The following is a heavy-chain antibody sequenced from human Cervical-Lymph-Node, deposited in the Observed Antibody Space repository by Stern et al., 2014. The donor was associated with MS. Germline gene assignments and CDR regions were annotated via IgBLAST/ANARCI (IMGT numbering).Heavy chain of an antibody. J-gene: IGHJ6*02. V-gene: IGHV3-30*03. CDR2: MSFVGGNK. CDR1: GFSLSNSG. Sequence: VQLEESGGGVVQPGRSLTISCAASGFSLSNSGMPWVRQAPGKGMEWVAVMSFVGGNKKYGDSVKGRFSISRDMANNTLFLQMNSLRPEDTAVYYCMGVGDAMHVWGQGTTVIVSS. CDR3: MGVGDAMHV.